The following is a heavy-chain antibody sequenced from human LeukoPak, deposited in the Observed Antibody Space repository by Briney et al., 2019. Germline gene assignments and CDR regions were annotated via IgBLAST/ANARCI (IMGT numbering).Heavy chain of an antibody. D-gene: IGHD1-26*01. V-gene: IGHV4-30-4*08. CDR3: ARDENSGSFDY. CDR1: GGSIRSGGYY. Sequence: SQTLSLTCTVSGGSIRSGGYYWSWIRQPPGKGLEWIGEINHSGSTNYNPSLKSRVTISVDTSKNQFSLKLSSVTAADTAVYYCARDENSGSFDYWGQGTLVTVSS. CDR2: INHSGST. J-gene: IGHJ4*02.